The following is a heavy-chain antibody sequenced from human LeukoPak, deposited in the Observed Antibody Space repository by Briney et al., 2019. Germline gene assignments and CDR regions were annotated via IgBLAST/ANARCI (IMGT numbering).Heavy chain of an antibody. J-gene: IGHJ4*02. V-gene: IGHV1-69*06. CDR1: GGTFSSYA. Sequence: SVKVSCKASGGTFSSYAISWVRQAPGQGLEWMGGIIPIFGTANYAQKFQGRVTITADKSTSTAYMELSSLRSEDTAVYYCASFTLAAAGSFDYWGQGTLVTVSS. CDR3: ASFTLAAAGSFDY. CDR2: IIPIFGTA. D-gene: IGHD6-13*01.